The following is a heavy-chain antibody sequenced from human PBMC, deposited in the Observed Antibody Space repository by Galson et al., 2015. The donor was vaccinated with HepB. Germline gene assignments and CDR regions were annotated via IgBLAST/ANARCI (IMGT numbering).Heavy chain of an antibody. D-gene: IGHD3-10*01. CDR2: INSDGSST. CDR1: GFTFSSYW. V-gene: IGHV3-74*01. Sequence: SLRLSCAASGFTFSSYWMHWVRQAPGKGLVWVSRINSDGSSTSYADSVKGRFTISRDNAKNTLYLQMNSLRAEDTAVYYCARGEAMVRGVIIYYYGMDVWGQGTTVTVSS. CDR3: ARGEAMVRGVIIYYYGMDV. J-gene: IGHJ6*02.